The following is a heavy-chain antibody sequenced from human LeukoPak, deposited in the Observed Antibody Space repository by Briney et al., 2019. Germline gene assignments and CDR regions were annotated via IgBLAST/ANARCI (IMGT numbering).Heavy chain of an antibody. CDR1: GFTVNSYY. V-gene: IGHV3-33*03. J-gene: IGHJ4*02. CDR2: IWYDGTNK. CDR3: AKDRHLFGTGSYYYFDL. D-gene: IGHD1-26*01. Sequence: PGGSLRLSCAASGFTVNSYYMTWVRQAPGMGLEWVAAIWYDGTNKYYADSVKGRFTISRDNSKNTLFLQMNSLRAEDTAVYYCAKDRHLFGTGSYYYFDLWGQGTLVTVSS.